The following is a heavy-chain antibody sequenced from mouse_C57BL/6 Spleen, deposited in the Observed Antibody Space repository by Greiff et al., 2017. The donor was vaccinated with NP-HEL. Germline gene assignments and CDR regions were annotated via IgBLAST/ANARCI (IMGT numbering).Heavy chain of an antibody. D-gene: IGHD2-4*01. CDR1: GYTFTSYW. Sequence: QVQLQQPGAELVMPGASVKLSCKASGYTFTSYWMHWVKQRPGQGLEWIGEIDPSDSYTTYNQKFKGKSTLTVDKSSSTAYMQLSSLTSEDSAVYYCARSNYDYPYAMDYWGQGTSVTVSS. CDR3: ARSNYDYPYAMDY. J-gene: IGHJ4*01. V-gene: IGHV1-69*01. CDR2: IDPSDSYT.